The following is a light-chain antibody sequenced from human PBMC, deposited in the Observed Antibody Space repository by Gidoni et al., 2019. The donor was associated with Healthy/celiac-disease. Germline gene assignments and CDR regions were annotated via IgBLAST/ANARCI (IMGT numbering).Light chain of an antibody. Sequence: DIQMTQSPSSLSASVGARVTITCRASQSISSYLNWYQQKPGKAPKLLIYAASSLQSGVPSRFSGSGSGTDFTLTISSLQPEDFATYYCQQSYSTPRTFGPXTKVDIK. CDR1: QSISSY. CDR2: AAS. CDR3: QQSYSTPRT. V-gene: IGKV1-39*01. J-gene: IGKJ3*01.